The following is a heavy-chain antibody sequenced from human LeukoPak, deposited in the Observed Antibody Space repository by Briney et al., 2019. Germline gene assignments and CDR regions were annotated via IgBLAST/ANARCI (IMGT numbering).Heavy chain of an antibody. CDR3: ARRYFGWSLGFERGVAFDI. V-gene: IGHV4-39*07. D-gene: IGHD3-9*01. J-gene: IGHJ3*02. CDR2: IYYSGST. CDR1: GGSISSSSYY. Sequence: SETLSLTCTVSGGSISSSSYYWGWIRQPPGKGLEWIGSIYYSGSTYYNPSLKSRVTISVDTSKNQFSLKLSSVTAADTAVYYCARRYFGWSLGFERGVAFDIWGQGTMVTVSS.